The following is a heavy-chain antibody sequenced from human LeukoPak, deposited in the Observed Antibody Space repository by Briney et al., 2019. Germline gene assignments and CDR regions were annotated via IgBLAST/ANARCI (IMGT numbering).Heavy chain of an antibody. J-gene: IGHJ4*02. CDR2: MNPNSGNT. CDR3: ATPSGSYYGSYFGY. Sequence: ASVKVSCKASGYTFTSYDINWVRQATGQGLEWMGWMNPNSGNTGYAQKFQGRVTMTRNTSISTAYMELSSLRSEDTAVYYCATPSGSYYGSYFGYWGQGTLVTVSS. CDR1: GYTFTSYD. D-gene: IGHD1-26*01. V-gene: IGHV1-8*01.